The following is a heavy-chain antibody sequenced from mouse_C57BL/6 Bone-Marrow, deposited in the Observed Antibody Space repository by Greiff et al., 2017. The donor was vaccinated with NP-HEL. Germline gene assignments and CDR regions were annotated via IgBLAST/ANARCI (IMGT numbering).Heavy chain of an antibody. CDR2: IYPGSGST. Sequence: VQRVESGAELVKPGASVKMSCKASGYTFTSYWITWVKQRPGQGLEWIGDIYPGSGSTNYNEKFKSKATLTVDTSSSTAYMQLSSLTSEDSAVYYCARIQGTAQANYAMDYWGQGTSVTVSS. CDR3: ARIQGTAQANYAMDY. J-gene: IGHJ4*01. D-gene: IGHD3-2*02. V-gene: IGHV1-55*01. CDR1: GYTFTSYW.